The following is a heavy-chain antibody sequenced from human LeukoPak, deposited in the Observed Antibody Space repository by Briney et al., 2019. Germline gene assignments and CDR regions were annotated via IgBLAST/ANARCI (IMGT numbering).Heavy chain of an antibody. CDR2: IKSDGSYK. J-gene: IGHJ4*02. CDR1: TLSRDG. CDR3: ATGPYSTGWYFDY. D-gene: IGHD6-19*01. V-gene: IGHV3-30*02. Sequence: GGSLRLSCATLSRDGMHWVRQAPGKGLEWVASIKSDGSYKFYADPVKGRFTISRDNSKNTLYLQMNSLRAEDTAVYYCATGPYSTGWYFDYWGQGTLVTVSS.